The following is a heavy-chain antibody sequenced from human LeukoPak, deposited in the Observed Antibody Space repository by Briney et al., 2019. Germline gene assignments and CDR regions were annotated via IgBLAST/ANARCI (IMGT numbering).Heavy chain of an antibody. D-gene: IGHD1-7*01. CDR2: IYDSGST. CDR3: ARDVGNWNYGGGL. J-gene: IGHJ2*01. V-gene: IGHV4-59*01. CDR1: GGSISNYS. Sequence: PSQTLSLTCTLSGGSISNYSRSCIRRPPGKGLEWIGYIYDSGSTNYTPSLKSRVTISVDTSKNQFSLKRSSVTAADTALYYCARDVGNWNYGGGLWGGGTLVTVPS.